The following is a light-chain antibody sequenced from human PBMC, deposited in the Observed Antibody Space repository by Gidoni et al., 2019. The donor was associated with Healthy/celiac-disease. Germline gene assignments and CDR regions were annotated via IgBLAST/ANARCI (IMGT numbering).Light chain of an antibody. Sequence: ELVLTQSPATLSLSPGERATLSCRASQSVSSYLAWYQQKPGQAPRLLIYDASNRATGIPARFSGSGSGTYFTLTISSLEPEDFAVYYCQQRSNSGITFXXXTRLEMK. CDR3: QQRSNSGIT. CDR1: QSVSSY. V-gene: IGKV3-11*01. CDR2: DAS. J-gene: IGKJ5*01.